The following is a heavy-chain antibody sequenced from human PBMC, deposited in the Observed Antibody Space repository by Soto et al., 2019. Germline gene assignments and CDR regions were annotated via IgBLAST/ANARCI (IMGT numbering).Heavy chain of an antibody. D-gene: IGHD2-8*01. V-gene: IGHV1-69*06. CDR2: IVPIFGRA. CDR1: GDGFSSYA. J-gene: IGHJ4*01. CDR3: GRFSSYGTSWSSYFDS. Sequence: SVKVSCKASGDGFSSYAMSWGRQAPGQGLEWMGGIVPIFGRANYAQKFQGRVTITADKSTSTAYMELSSLRSEDTAVYYCGRFSSYGTSWSSYFDSWGQGTLVTVSA.